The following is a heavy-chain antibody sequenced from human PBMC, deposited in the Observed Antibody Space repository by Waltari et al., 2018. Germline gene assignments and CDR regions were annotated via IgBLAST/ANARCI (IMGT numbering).Heavy chain of an antibody. Sequence: QVQLVESGGGVVQPGRSLRLSCAASGFPFSSYAMHWVRQAQGKGLEWVAVISYDGSNKYYADSVKGRFTISRDNSKNTLYLQMNSLRAEDTAVYYCASLNPMDVWGQGTTVTVSS. CDR3: ASLNPMDV. V-gene: IGHV3-30-3*01. CDR1: GFPFSSYA. CDR2: ISYDGSNK. J-gene: IGHJ6*02.